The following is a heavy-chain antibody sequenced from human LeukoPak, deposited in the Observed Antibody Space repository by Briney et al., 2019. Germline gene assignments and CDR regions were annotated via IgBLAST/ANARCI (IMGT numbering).Heavy chain of an antibody. J-gene: IGHJ4*02. V-gene: IGHV3-66*01. CDR1: GFDVSGNL. Sequence: GGSLRLSCAVFGFDVSGNLMNWVRQAPGKGLEWVSVIHTGGSTYYADSVKGRFIISRDTSKNTLSLQINNLRVEDTAVYYCARARDFDYWGQGTLVTVSS. CDR2: IHTGGST. CDR3: ARARDFDY.